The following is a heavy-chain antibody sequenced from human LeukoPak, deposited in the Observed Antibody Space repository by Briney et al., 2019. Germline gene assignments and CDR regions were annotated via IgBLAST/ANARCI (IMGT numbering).Heavy chain of an antibody. D-gene: IGHD3-22*01. V-gene: IGHV4-59*01. Sequence: PSETLSLTCTVSGCSISSYYWSWIRQPPGKLLECIGYIYYSGSTNYNPSLKSRVTISVDTSNNQFSLKLRSVTAADTAVYYCARVLGYYYDSSGYLDAFDIWGQGTMVTVSS. CDR3: ARVLGYYYDSSGYLDAFDI. CDR2: IYYSGST. J-gene: IGHJ3*02. CDR1: GCSISSYY.